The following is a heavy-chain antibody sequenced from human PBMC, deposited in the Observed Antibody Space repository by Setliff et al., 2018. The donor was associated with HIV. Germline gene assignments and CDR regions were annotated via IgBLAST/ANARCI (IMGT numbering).Heavy chain of an antibody. CDR3: AKDIPGPANNSGRIKNWFDP. D-gene: IGHD6-19*01. V-gene: IGHV1-46*01. Sequence: ASVKVSCKASGYTFTSYYMHWVRQAPGQGLEWMGIINPGGGSTSYAQKFQGRLTMTRDTSTNTVYMELSSLRSEDTAVYYCAKDIPGPANNSGRIKNWFDPWGEGTLVTVSS. CDR1: GYTFTSYY. J-gene: IGHJ5*02. CDR2: INPGGGST.